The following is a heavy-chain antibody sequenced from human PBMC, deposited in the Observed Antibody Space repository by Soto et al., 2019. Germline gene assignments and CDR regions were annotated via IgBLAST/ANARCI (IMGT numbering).Heavy chain of an antibody. CDR1: GGSISSYY. J-gene: IGHJ5*02. D-gene: IGHD2-2*01. CDR3: ARDPAYCSSTSCRNWFDP. Sequence: SETLSLTCTVSGGSISSYYWSWIRQPPGKGLEWIGYIYYSGSTNYNPSLKSRDTISVDTSKNQFSLKLSSVTAADTAVYYCARDPAYCSSTSCRNWFDPWGQRTLVTVSS. V-gene: IGHV4-59*01. CDR2: IYYSGST.